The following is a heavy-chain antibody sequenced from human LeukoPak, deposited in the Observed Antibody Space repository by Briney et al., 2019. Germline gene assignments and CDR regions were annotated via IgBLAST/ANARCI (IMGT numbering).Heavy chain of an antibody. CDR3: ARDQLRYYGSGSYYGDMDV. D-gene: IGHD3-10*01. CDR1: GYTFTGYA. J-gene: IGHJ6*02. Sequence: ASVTVSCKASGYTFTGYAVSWVRQAPGQGLEWIGWISAYNDVTNYAQKFQGRVTMTTDTSTTTGYMELRSLRSDDTAVYYCARDQLRYYGSGSYYGDMDVWGQGTTVTASS. V-gene: IGHV1-18*01. CDR2: ISAYNDVT.